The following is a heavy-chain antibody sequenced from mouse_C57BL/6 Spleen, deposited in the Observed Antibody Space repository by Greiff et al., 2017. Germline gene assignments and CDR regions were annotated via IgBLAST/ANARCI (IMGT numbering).Heavy chain of an antibody. J-gene: IGHJ3*01. CDR1: GFTFSDAW. CDR2: IRNKANNYAT. Sequence: EVKLMESGGGLVQPGGSMKLSCAASGFTFSDAWMDWVRQSPEKGLEWVAEIRNKANNYATYYAESVKGRITISRDDSKSSVYLPMNSLSAEDTGIYYCADYSNSFAYWGQGTLVTVSA. D-gene: IGHD2-5*01. V-gene: IGHV6-6*01. CDR3: ADYSNSFAY.